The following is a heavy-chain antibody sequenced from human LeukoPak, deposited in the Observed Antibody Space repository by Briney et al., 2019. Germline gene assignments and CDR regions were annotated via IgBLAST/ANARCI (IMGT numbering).Heavy chain of an antibody. V-gene: IGHV3-21*04. D-gene: IGHD3-10*01. J-gene: IGHJ6*03. CDR3: ARTYGSGTYYYYYYMDV. CDR2: ISSSSSYI. Sequence: NTGGSLRLSCAASGFTFSSYSMNWVRQAPGKGLEWVSSISSSSSYIYYADSVKGRFTISRDNAKNSLYLQMNSLRAEDTAVYYCARTYGSGTYYYYYYMDVWGKGTTVTVSS. CDR1: GFTFSSYS.